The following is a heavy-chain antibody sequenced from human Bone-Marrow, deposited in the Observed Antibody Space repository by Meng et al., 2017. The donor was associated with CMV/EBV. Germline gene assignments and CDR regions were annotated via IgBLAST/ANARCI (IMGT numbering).Heavy chain of an antibody. J-gene: IGHJ4*02. D-gene: IGHD3-3*01. V-gene: IGHV1-2*02. CDR2: INPNSGGT. CDR1: GYTFTGYY. CDR3: ARDPFWSGYYSIDY. Sequence: ASVKVSCKASGYTFTGYYMHWVRQAPGQGLEWMVWINPNSGGTNYAQKFQGRVTMTRDTSISTAYMELSRLRSDDTAVYYCARDPFWSGYYSIDYWGQGTLVTVSS.